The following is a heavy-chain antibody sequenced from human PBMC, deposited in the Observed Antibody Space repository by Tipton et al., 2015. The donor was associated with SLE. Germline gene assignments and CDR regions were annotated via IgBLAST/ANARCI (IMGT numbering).Heavy chain of an antibody. CDR3: ARATNWGFHGAFDF. J-gene: IGHJ3*01. Sequence: GLVKPSETLSLTCTVSGGSISGSNYYWDWIRQPPGTGPEWIGRITNNGNTYYIPSLESRLTMSVETSRSRFSLNLTSVTAADTGVYFCARATNWGFHGAFDFWGQGTPVTVSS. CDR2: ITNNGNT. CDR1: GGSISGSNYY. D-gene: IGHD3-16*01. V-gene: IGHV4-39*07.